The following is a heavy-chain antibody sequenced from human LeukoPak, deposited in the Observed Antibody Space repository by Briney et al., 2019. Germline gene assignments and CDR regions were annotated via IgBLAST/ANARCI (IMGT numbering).Heavy chain of an antibody. CDR2: INPNSGGT. D-gene: IGHD3-10*01. CDR3: ARGRITIVRGVPMLDY. CDR1: GYTFTGYY. Sequence: GASVKVSCKASGYTFTGYYMHWVRQAPGQGLEWMGWINPNSGGTNYAQKFQGRVTMTRDTSISTAYMELSRLRSDDTAVYYCARGRITIVRGVPMLDYWGQGTLVTVSS. J-gene: IGHJ4*02. V-gene: IGHV1-2*02.